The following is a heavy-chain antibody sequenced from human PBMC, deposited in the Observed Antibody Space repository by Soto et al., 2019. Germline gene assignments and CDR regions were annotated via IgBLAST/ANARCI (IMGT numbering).Heavy chain of an antibody. CDR1: GFTFSSYG. J-gene: IGHJ3*02. Sequence: PGGFLRLSCAASGFTFSSYGMHWVRQAPGKGLEWVAVIWYDGSNKYYADSVKGRFTISRDNSKNTLYLQMNSLRAEDTAVYYCARDRVAYCGGDCPVAFDIWGQGTMVTVSS. CDR2: IWYDGSNK. D-gene: IGHD2-21*02. CDR3: ARDRVAYCGGDCPVAFDI. V-gene: IGHV3-33*01.